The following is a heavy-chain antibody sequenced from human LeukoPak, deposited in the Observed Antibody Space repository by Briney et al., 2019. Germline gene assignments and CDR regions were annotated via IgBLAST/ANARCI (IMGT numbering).Heavy chain of an antibody. Sequence: GGSLRPSCAGSGFTFSSYTMNWVRQAPGKGLEWVSSVSSSRNYIFYADSVKGRFTISRDNAKNSLYLQMNSLRAEDTAVYYCARENYDYYGSGSYNPYWGQGTLVTVSS. CDR1: GFTFSSYT. V-gene: IGHV3-21*01. J-gene: IGHJ4*02. CDR2: VSSSRNYI. CDR3: ARENYDYYGSGSYNPY. D-gene: IGHD3-10*01.